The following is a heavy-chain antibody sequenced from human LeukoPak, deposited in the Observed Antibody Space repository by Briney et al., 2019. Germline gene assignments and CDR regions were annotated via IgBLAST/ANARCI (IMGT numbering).Heavy chain of an antibody. D-gene: IGHD2-2*01. V-gene: IGHV4-38-2*01. CDR1: GYPISSGYY. Sequence: SETLSLTCAVSGYPISSGYYWGWIRQPPGKGLEWIGSIYHSGSTYYNPSLKSRVTISVDTSKNQFSLKLSSVTAADTAVYYCARHEYQLLFYYYYYYMDVWGKGTTVTVSS. CDR3: ARHEYQLLFYYYYYYMDV. CDR2: IYHSGST. J-gene: IGHJ6*03.